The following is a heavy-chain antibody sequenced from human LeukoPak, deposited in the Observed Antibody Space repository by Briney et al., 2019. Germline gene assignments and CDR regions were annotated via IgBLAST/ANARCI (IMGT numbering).Heavy chain of an antibody. V-gene: IGHV3-23*01. CDR1: GFTFSTYW. D-gene: IGHD4-17*01. Sequence: GGSLRLSCSASGFTFSTYWMSWVRQAPGKGLEWVSTISGSGSRTYYADSVKGRFTISRDNSENTLYLQLNSLRAEDTALYYCAKTYADATFDCWGQGNLVTVSS. CDR3: AKTYADATFDC. CDR2: ISGSGSRT. J-gene: IGHJ4*02.